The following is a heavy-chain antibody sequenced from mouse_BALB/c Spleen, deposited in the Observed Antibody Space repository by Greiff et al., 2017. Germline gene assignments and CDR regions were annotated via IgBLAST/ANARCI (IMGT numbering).Heavy chain of an antibody. CDR1: GFTFSSYY. J-gene: IGHJ4*01. CDR2: INSNGGST. D-gene: IGHD3-2*01. Sequence: DVKLVESGGGLVKLGGSLKLSCAASGFTFSSYYMSWVRQTPEKRLELVAAINSNGGSTYYPDTVKGRFTISRDNAKNTLYLQMSSLKSEDTALYYCARHEDSSGYVDYYAMDYWGQGTSVTVSS. V-gene: IGHV5-6-2*01. CDR3: ARHEDSSGYVDYYAMDY.